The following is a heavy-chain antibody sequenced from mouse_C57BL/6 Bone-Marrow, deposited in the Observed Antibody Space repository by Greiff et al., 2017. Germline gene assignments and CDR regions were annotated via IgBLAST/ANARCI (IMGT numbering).Heavy chain of an antibody. D-gene: IGHD1-1*01. Sequence: EVQGVASGGGLVQPGGSLTLSCVASGFTFSNYWMNWVRQSPEKGLEWVAQIRLKSDNYATHSAASVNGRFPISRDESKSRVYLQMNNVRTEDTGIYYCTGNYYGSRILRAMDYWGQGTSGTVSS. CDR2: IRLKSDNYAT. CDR1: GFTFSNYW. V-gene: IGHV6-3*01. J-gene: IGHJ4*01. CDR3: TGNYYGSRILRAMDY.